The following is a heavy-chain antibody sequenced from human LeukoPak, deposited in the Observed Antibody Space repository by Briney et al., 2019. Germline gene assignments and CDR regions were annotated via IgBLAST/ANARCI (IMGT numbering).Heavy chain of an antibody. V-gene: IGHV4-59*08. Sequence: SETLSLTCTVSGGSISGYYWSWIRRPPGQGLEWIAYIYYSGSTNYNPSLKSRVAISVDTSKNQFSLKLGSVTAADTAVYYCARRGRRGSFEGPYFEYWGQGTLVTVSS. J-gene: IGHJ4*02. CDR3: ARRGRRGSFEGPYFEY. CDR2: IYYSGST. D-gene: IGHD3-10*01. CDR1: GGSISGYY.